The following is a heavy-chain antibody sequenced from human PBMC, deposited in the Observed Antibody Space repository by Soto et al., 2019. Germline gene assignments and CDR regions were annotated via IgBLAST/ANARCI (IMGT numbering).Heavy chain of an antibody. D-gene: IGHD3-16*01. CDR1: GFSVSNNY. J-gene: IGHJ4*02. CDR2: LYSGGAT. CDR3: ATRVGGMGRYYFDC. Sequence: EVQLVETGGGLIQPGGSLRLSCAASGFSVSNNYMSWVRQAPGKGLEWVSLLYSGGATYYAGSVKGRFTISRDDAENTLYLQMNSLRVEDTAVYYCATRVGGMGRYYFDCWGQGTLVTVSS. V-gene: IGHV3-53*02.